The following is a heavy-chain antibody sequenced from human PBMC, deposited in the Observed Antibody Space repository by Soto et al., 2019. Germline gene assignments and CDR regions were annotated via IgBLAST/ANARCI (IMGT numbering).Heavy chain of an antibody. V-gene: IGHV3-74*01. D-gene: IGHD2-15*01. CDR2: INSDGSST. CDR1: GFTFSSYW. CDR3: VRTSLVVAAATREDY. J-gene: IGHJ4*02. Sequence: EVQLVESGGGLVQPGESLRLSCAASGFTFSSYWMHWVRHAPGKGLVWVSRINSDGSSTSYAGSVKGRFTISRDNAKNTLYLQMNSLRAEDTAVYYCVRTSLVVAAATREDYWGQGTLVTVSS.